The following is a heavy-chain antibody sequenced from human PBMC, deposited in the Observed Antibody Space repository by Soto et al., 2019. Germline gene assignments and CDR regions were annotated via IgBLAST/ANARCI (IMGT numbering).Heavy chain of an antibody. J-gene: IGHJ4*02. CDR3: ARDVYYYDSSAYWAY. D-gene: IGHD3-22*01. Sequence: GGSLRLSCAASGFTFSSYSMNWVRQAPGKGLEWVSSITGSSSYIYYADSVKGRFTISRDNAKNSLYLQMNSLRAEDTALYYCARDVYYYDSSAYWAYWGQGTLVTVSS. CDR1: GFTFSSYS. V-gene: IGHV3-21*01. CDR2: ITGSSSYI.